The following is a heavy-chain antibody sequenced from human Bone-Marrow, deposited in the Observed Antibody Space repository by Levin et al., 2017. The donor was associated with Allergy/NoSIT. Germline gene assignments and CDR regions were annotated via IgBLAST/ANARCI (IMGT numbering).Heavy chain of an antibody. J-gene: IGHJ5*02. V-gene: IGHV1-3*01. CDR2: INAGNGNT. CDR1: GYTFTSYA. CDR3: ARAAPAAAGTSWFDP. D-gene: IGHD6-13*01. Sequence: ASVKVSCKASGYTFTSYAMHWVRQAPGQRLEWMGWINAGNGNTKYSQKFQGRVTITRDTSASTAYMELSSLRSEDTAVYYCARAAPAAAGTSWFDPWGQGTLVTVSS.